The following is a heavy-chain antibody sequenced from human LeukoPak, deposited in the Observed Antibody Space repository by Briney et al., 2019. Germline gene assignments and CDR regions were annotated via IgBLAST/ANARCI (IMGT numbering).Heavy chain of an antibody. CDR3: ARRQGCSSTSCPPDY. Sequence: PGESLKISCRGSGYSFNTYWIGWVRQMPGKGLEWMGIIYPGDSDTRYSPSFQGQVTMSADKFINTAYLQWSSLKASDTAMYYCARRQGCSSTSCPPDYWGQGTLVTVSS. CDR1: GYSFNTYW. J-gene: IGHJ4*02. V-gene: IGHV5-51*01. D-gene: IGHD2-2*01. CDR2: IYPGDSDT.